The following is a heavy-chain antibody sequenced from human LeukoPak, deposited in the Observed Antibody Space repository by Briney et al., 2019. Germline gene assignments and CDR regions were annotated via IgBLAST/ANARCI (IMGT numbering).Heavy chain of an antibody. V-gene: IGHV3-23*01. J-gene: IGHJ4*02. CDR2: ISGSGGST. CDR1: EFTFSKYG. D-gene: IGHD2-15*01. Sequence: GGSLRLSCAASEFTFSKYGMSWVRQAPGKGLEWVSGISGSGGSTYYADSVKGRFTISRDNAKNSLFLQMNSLRGEDTAIYYCTRMTGAFDYWGQGTLVTVSS. CDR3: TRMTGAFDY.